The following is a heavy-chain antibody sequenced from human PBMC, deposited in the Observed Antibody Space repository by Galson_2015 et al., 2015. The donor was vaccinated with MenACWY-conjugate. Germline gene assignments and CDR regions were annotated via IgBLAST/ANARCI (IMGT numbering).Heavy chain of an antibody. Sequence: SLRLSCAASGFSLGAYWMHWVRQVPGKGLEWVSRSKHDGSETYYADSVKGRFTVSRDNVKNTLYLQMNGLRAEDTAIYYCLRGNSGYGNFDCWGQGTLVTVSS. V-gene: IGHV3-74*01. D-gene: IGHD5-12*01. CDR2: SKHDGSET. CDR1: GFSLGAYW. CDR3: LRGNSGYGNFDC. J-gene: IGHJ4*01.